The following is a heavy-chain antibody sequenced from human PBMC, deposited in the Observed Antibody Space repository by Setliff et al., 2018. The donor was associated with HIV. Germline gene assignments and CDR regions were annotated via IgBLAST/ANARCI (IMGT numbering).Heavy chain of an antibody. CDR3: ARLTTTYYYDSSAYYHPV. CDR2: INHSGST. CDR1: GGSISSTIYH. D-gene: IGHD3-22*01. Sequence: LSLTCTVSGGSISSTIYHWVWIRQPPGKGLEWIGEINHSGSTNYNPSLKSRVTISVDTSKNQFSLKLSSVTAADTAVFYCARLTTTYYYDSSAYYHPVWGQGTLVTVSS. J-gene: IGHJ4*02. V-gene: IGHV4-39*07.